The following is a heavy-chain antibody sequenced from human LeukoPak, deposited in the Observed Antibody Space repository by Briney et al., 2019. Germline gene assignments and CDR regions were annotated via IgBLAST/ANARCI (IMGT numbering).Heavy chain of an antibody. V-gene: IGHV4-38-2*02. CDR3: ARAEGDYDKLHNWFDP. CDR2: IHHSGST. Sequence: SETLSLTCSVSGYSISNFYYWDWIREPPEKGLQWIGSIHHSGSTYYNPSLKSRVIISVDTSKNQFSLNLSSVTAADTAVYYCARAEGDYDKLHNWFDPWGQGTLVTVSS. J-gene: IGHJ5*02. D-gene: IGHD4-17*01. CDR1: GYSISNFYY.